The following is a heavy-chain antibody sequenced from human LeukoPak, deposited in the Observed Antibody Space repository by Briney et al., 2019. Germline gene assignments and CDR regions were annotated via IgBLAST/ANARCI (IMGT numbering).Heavy chain of an antibody. Sequence: SETLSLTCTVSGGSISSGGCYWSWIRLPPGKGLEWIGYIYHSGSTYYNPSLKSRVTISVDRSKNQFSLKLSSVTAADTAVYYCARSIVGRPHWFDPWGQGTLVTVSS. D-gene: IGHD1-26*01. CDR3: ARSIVGRPHWFDP. CDR1: GGSISSGGCY. CDR2: IYHSGST. V-gene: IGHV4-30-2*01. J-gene: IGHJ5*02.